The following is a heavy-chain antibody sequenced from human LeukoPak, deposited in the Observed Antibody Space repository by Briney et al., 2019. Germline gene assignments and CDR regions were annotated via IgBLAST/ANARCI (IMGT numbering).Heavy chain of an antibody. D-gene: IGHD3-3*01. CDR1: GGSISSYY. CDR3: ARVFGTIYYCYMDV. CDR2: IYYSGST. Sequence: KPSETLSLTCTVSGGSISSYYWSWIRQPPGKGLEWIGYIYYSGSTNYNPSLKSRVTISVDTSKNQFSLKLSSVTAADTAVYYCARVFGTIYYCYMDVWGKGTTVTVSS. V-gene: IGHV4-59*01. J-gene: IGHJ6*03.